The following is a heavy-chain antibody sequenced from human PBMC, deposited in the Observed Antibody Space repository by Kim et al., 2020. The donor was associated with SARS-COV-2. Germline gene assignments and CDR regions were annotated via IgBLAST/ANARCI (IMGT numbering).Heavy chain of an antibody. D-gene: IGHD6-6*01. V-gene: IGHV4-38-2*02. CDR2: IYHSGST. J-gene: IGHJ5*02. CDR3: ARVLTEAYLAARLGWFGP. CDR1: GYSISSGYY. Sequence: SETLSLTCTVSGYSISSGYYWGWIRQPPGKGLEWIGSIYHSGSTYYNPSLKSRVTISVDTSKNQFSLKLSSVTAADTPVYYCARVLTEAYLAARLGWFGP.